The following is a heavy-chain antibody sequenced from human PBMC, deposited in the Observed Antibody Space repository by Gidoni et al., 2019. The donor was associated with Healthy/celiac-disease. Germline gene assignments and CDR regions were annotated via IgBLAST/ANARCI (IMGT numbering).Heavy chain of an antibody. J-gene: IGHJ4*02. V-gene: IGHV3-7*05. CDR2: IKQDGSEK. Sequence: EVQLVESGGGLVQPGGSLRLSCEASGFTFRSDWMSWVRQAPGKGLEWVANIKQDGSEKYYVDSVKGRFTISRDNAKNSLYLQMNSLRAEDTAVYYCARDWFSYSGYDYWGTNDYWGQGTLVTVSS. D-gene: IGHD5-12*01. CDR3: ARDWFSYSGYDYWGTNDY. CDR1: GFTFRSDW.